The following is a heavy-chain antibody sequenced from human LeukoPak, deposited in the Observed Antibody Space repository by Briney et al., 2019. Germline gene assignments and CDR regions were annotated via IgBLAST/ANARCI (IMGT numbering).Heavy chain of an antibody. D-gene: IGHD6-13*01. V-gene: IGHV5-51*01. CDR2: IYPGDSDT. CDR1: GYSFTSYW. Sequence: GESLKISCKGSGYSFTSYWIGWVRQMPGKGLEWMGIIYPGDSDTRYSPSFQGQVTISADKSNSTAYLQWSSLKASDTAMYYCARRSHSSSWDAWFGPWGQGTLVTVSS. J-gene: IGHJ5*02. CDR3: ARRSHSSSWDAWFGP.